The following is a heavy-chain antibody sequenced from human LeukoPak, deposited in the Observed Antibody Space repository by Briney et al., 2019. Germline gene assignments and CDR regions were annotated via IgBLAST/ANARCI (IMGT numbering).Heavy chain of an antibody. V-gene: IGHV4-59*01. Sequence: SETLSLTCTVSGGSISSYYWSWIRQPPGKGLEWIGYIYYSGSTNYNPSLKSRVTISVDTSKNQFSLKLSSVTAADTAVYYCARDGNDSSGYHYYFDYCGQGTLVTVSS. CDR3: ARDGNDSSGYHYYFDY. D-gene: IGHD3-22*01. J-gene: IGHJ4*02. CDR2: IYYSGST. CDR1: GGSISSYY.